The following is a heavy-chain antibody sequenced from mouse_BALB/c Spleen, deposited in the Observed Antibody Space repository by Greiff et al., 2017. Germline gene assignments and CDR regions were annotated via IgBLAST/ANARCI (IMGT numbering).Heavy chain of an antibody. CDR3: ARGGYYGYDAMDY. J-gene: IGHJ4*01. Sequence: EVLLVESGGGLVQPGGSRKLSCAASGFTFSSFGMHWVRQAPAKGLEWVAYISTGSSTIYYADTVKGRFTISRDNPKNTLFLQMTSLRSEDTAMYYCARGGYYGYDAMDYWGQGTSVTVSS. V-gene: IGHV5-17*02. CDR1: GFTFSSFG. CDR2: ISTGSSTI. D-gene: IGHD2-1*01.